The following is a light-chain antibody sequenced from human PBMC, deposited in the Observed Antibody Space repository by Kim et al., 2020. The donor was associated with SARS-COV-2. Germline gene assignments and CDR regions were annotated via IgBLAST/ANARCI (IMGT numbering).Light chain of an antibody. CDR3: QQSYSTPRT. Sequence: ASVGDRVTITCRASQSISGYLKWYQQKPEKAPKVLIYAASSLQSGVPSRFSGSGSGTDFTLTISSLQPEEFATYYCQQSYSTPRTFGQGTKVDIK. J-gene: IGKJ1*01. CDR1: QSISGY. CDR2: AAS. V-gene: IGKV1-39*01.